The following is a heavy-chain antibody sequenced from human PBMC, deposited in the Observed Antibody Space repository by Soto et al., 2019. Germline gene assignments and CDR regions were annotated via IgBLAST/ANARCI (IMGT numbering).Heavy chain of an antibody. CDR2: VFYSGST. CDR3: ARARDSSGLAFDI. V-gene: IGHV4-31*03. D-gene: IGHD3-22*01. J-gene: IGHJ3*02. CDR1: GGSISSGGYH. Sequence: QVQLQESGPGLVKPSQTLSLTCTVSGGSISSGGYHCNWIRQRPGQGLEWIGYVFYSGSTYYTPSLTIRLSMSVDTSKNQFSLKLRSVTAADTAVYYCARARDSSGLAFDIWGQGTMVTVSS.